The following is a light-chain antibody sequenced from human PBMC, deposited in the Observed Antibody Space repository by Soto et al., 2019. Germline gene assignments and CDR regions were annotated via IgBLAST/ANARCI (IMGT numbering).Light chain of an antibody. CDR1: QDISSW. J-gene: IGKJ3*01. V-gene: IGKV1-12*01. CDR2: AAS. CDR3: QQANSFPRT. Sequence: DIQMTQSPSFVSASVGDRVTITCRTSQDISSWLAWYQQKPGKVPKLLIYAASRLQSGVPSRFSGSGSGTDFTLTITSLQPEDFATYYCQQANSFPRTFGPGTKVEIK.